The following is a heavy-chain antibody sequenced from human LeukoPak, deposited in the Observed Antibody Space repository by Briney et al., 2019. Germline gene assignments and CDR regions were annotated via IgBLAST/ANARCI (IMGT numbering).Heavy chain of an antibody. CDR3: TRGFSDYFDY. CDR2: VRSKASNYAT. CDR1: GFSFNGFV. V-gene: IGHV3-73*01. J-gene: IGHJ4*02. Sequence: GGSLKLSCEASGFSFNGFVLSWVRRASGKGLGWVGRVRSKASNYATVFAESMEGRFTISRDDSKNTVYLHMNSLKSEDTAVYYCTRGFSDYFDYWGQGTLVTVSS. D-gene: IGHD2/OR15-2a*01.